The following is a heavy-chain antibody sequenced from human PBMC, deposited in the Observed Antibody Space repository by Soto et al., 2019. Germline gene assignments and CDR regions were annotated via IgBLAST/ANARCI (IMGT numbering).Heavy chain of an antibody. D-gene: IGHD2-2*01. Sequence: GWSLRLSCAASGFTFISYWMSWVRQAPGKGLEWVANIKQDGSEKYYVDSVKGRFTISRDNAKNSLYLQMNSLRAEDTAVYYCASYCSSTSCSFDYWGQGTLVTVSS. CDR1: GFTFISYW. CDR2: IKQDGSEK. J-gene: IGHJ4*02. CDR3: ASYCSSTSCSFDY. V-gene: IGHV3-7*01.